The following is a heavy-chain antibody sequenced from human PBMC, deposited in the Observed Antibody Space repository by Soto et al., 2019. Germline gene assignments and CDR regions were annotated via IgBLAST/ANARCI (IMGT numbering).Heavy chain of an antibody. J-gene: IGHJ4*02. CDR2: INPDGSRK. D-gene: IGHD3-10*01. Sequence: EVQLVESGGGLVQPGGSLRLSCAASGFTFSTYWMHWVRQATGTGLEWRVNINPDGSRKFYLDAIKGRFVISRDNTKNSPYLQMDGLKADDTAVYFCARADGSWGAYWGQGTLVTVSS. CDR3: ARADGSWGAY. CDR1: GFTFSTYW. V-gene: IGHV3-7*01.